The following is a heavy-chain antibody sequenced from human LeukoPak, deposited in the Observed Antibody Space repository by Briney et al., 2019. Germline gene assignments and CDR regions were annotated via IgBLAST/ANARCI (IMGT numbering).Heavy chain of an antibody. CDR3: ARVKFSSSAWFDP. V-gene: IGHV4-59*01. CDR1: GDSIRNYY. D-gene: IGHD6-6*01. Sequence: PSETLSLTCTVSGDSIRNYYWSWIRQPPGKGLEWIGYIYYSGSTNYNPSLKSRVTISVDTSKNQFSLKLSSVTAADTAVYYCARVKFSSSAWFDPWGQGTLVTVSS. J-gene: IGHJ5*02. CDR2: IYYSGST.